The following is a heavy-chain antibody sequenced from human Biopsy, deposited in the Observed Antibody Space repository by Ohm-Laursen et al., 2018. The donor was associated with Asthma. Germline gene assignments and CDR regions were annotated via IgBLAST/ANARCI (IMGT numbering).Heavy chain of an antibody. D-gene: IGHD5-12*01. CDR2: ISYDGNHK. V-gene: IGHV3-30*18. CDR1: GFMFSSFG. Sequence: SLRLSCSASGFMFSSFGMHWVRQAPGKGLEWVAVISYDGNHKFYEDSVKGRFTISRDNSKNTLYLQMNSLRTEDTAVYYCAKRRGYRGHDNDYWGQGTLVIVSS. J-gene: IGHJ4*02. CDR3: AKRRGYRGHDNDY.